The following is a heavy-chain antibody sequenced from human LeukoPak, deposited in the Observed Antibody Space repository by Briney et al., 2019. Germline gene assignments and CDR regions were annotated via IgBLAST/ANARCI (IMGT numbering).Heavy chain of an antibody. CDR3: ARDDSKFYYYMDV. CDR1: GFTFSSYS. D-gene: IGHD2-21*02. J-gene: IGHJ6*03. CDR2: ISSSSSDI. Sequence: PGGSLRLSCAASGFTFSSYSMNWVRQAPGKGLEWVSSISSSSSDIYYSDSGKGRFTISRDNAKNSLYLQMNSLRAEDTAVYYCARDDSKFYYYMDVWGKGTTVTVSS. V-gene: IGHV3-21*01.